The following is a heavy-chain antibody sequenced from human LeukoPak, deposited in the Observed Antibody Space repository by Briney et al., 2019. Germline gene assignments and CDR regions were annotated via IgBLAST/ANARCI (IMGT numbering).Heavy chain of an antibody. CDR2: IYSSGST. D-gene: IGHD5-18*01. Sequence: SETLSLTCTVSGYSINSGYFWGWIRQPPGMGLEWIGSIYSSGSTYYNPSLKSRVTIAVDTSKNQFSLKLSSVTAADTAVYFCARQIGYSYGYFDYWGQGTLVTVSS. V-gene: IGHV4-38-2*02. CDR1: GYSINSGYF. CDR3: ARQIGYSYGYFDY. J-gene: IGHJ4*02.